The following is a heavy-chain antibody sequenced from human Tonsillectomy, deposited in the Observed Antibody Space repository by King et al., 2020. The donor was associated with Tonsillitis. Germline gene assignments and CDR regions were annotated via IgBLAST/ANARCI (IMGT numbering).Heavy chain of an antibody. J-gene: IGHJ6*02. Sequence: VQLVEAGGGLVQPGGSLRLSCAASGFTFSSYAMRWFRQAPGKWLEWVSAISGSGVSTYYADSVKGRFTISSDNSKNTLYLQMNSLRAEDTAVYYCAKGTYQLRGMDVWGQGTTVTVSS. CDR2: ISGSGVST. CDR1: GFTFSSYA. D-gene: IGHD2-2*01. V-gene: IGHV3-23*04. CDR3: AKGTYQLRGMDV.